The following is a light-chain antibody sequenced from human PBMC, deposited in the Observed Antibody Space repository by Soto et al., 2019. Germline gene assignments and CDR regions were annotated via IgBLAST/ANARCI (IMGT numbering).Light chain of an antibody. CDR1: QGISTY. Sequence: DILMTQSPSSLSASVGDRVTITCRASQGISTYLAWYQQKPGKVPKLLIYAASTLQSGVPSRFSGSGSGTDFTLTISSLQPEDVATYYCQKYNSAPPFTFGPGTKVDIK. V-gene: IGKV1-27*01. CDR3: QKYNSAPPFT. CDR2: AAS. J-gene: IGKJ3*01.